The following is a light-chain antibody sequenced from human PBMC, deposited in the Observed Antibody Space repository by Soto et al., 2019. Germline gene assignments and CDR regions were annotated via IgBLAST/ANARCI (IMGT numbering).Light chain of an antibody. J-gene: IGKJ5*01. CDR2: DAS. Sequence: EVVLTQSPATLSLSPGERATLSCRASQSIRTSLAWYQQKPGQAPRLVIFDASNRANGVPARFGGSGSGTDFTLTINSLEPGDFAVYYCQQRNVWPPITFGQGTRLEIK. CDR1: QSIRTS. CDR3: QQRNVWPPIT. V-gene: IGKV3-11*01.